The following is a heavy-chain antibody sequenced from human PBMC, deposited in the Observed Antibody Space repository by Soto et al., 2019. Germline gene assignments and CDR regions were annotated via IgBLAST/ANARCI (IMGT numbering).Heavy chain of an antibody. D-gene: IGHD3-22*01. J-gene: IGHJ3*02. CDR3: ATSYYYDSSGSARGALDI. V-gene: IGHV3-30*03. Sequence: GGSLRLSCAASGFTFSSYGMHWVRQAPGKGLEWVAVISYDGSNKYYADSVKGRFTISRDNSKNTLYLQMNSLRAEDTAVYYCATSYYYDSSGSARGALDIWGQGTMVTVSS. CDR1: GFTFSSYG. CDR2: ISYDGSNK.